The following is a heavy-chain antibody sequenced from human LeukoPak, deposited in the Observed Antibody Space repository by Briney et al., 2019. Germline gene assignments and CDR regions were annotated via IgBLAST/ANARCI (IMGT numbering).Heavy chain of an antibody. CDR2: IYYTGTT. CDR3: ARHRWELPSYHFDY. D-gene: IGHD1-26*01. Sequence: SETLSLTCTVSGGSISNSDYYWGWIRQPPGKGLEWIGSIYYTGTTYSHLSLKSRVTISVHTSKNQFSLQLSSVTAADTAVYYCARHRWELPSYHFDYWGRGTLVTVSS. CDR1: GGSISNSDYY. J-gene: IGHJ4*02. V-gene: IGHV4-39*01.